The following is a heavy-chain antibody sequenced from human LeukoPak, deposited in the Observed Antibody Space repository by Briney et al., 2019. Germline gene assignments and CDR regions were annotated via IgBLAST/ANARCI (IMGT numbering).Heavy chain of an antibody. CDR3: SRESRTTGTYYFDL. V-gene: IGHV3-48*03. CDR1: GFTLSGYE. CDR2: ISSSGNTY. D-gene: IGHD2-8*02. Sequence: GGSLRLSCAASGFTLSGYEVNWVHQAPGKGLEWLSYISSSGNTYYYADSVKGRFTISRDNAKNLLYLQMNSLRAEDTAIYYCSRESRTTGTYYFDLWGQGTLVTVSS. J-gene: IGHJ4*02.